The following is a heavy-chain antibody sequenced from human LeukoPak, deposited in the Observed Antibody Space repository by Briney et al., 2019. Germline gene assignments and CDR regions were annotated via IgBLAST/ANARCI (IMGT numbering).Heavy chain of an antibody. V-gene: IGHV3-7*04. Sequence: PGGSLRLSCAASGFTFSSYYMSWVRQAPGKGLEWVASIKDEDGSDRYYVDSVKGRFTISRDNAKKSVFLQMNSLRAEDTASYFCAREWEVPRYLDYWGRGSPVIVSS. J-gene: IGHJ4*02. CDR2: IKDEDGSDR. D-gene: IGHD1-26*01. CDR1: GFTFSSYY. CDR3: AREWEVPRYLDY.